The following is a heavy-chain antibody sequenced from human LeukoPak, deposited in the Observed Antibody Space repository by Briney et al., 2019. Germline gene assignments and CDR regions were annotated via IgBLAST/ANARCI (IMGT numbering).Heavy chain of an antibody. CDR2: INTDTGNP. CDR3: ARTLFGDQYQLLHNWFDP. D-gene: IGHD2-2*01. J-gene: IGHJ5*02. CDR1: GYTFTNYA. Sequence: ASVKVSCKASGYTFTNYAMNWVRQAPGQGLEWMGWINTDTGNPTYARGFTRRLVFSLDTSASTAYLQISGLKAEDTAVYYCARTLFGDQYQLLHNWFDPWGQGTLVTVSS. V-gene: IGHV7-4-1*02.